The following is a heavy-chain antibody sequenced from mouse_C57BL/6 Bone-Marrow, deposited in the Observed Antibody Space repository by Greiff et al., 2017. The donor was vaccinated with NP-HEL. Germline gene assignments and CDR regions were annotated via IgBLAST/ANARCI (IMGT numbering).Heavy chain of an antibody. CDR1: GFTFSDYY. CDR2: INYDGSST. J-gene: IGHJ2*01. D-gene: IGHD4-1*01. V-gene: IGHV5-16*01. Sequence: EVMLVESEGGLVQPGSSMKLSCTASGFTFSDYYMAWVRQVPEKGLEWVANINYDGSSTYYLDSLKSRFIISRDNAKNILYLQMSSLKSEDTATYYCARTGGTGDFDYWGQGTTLTVSS. CDR3: ARTGGTGDFDY.